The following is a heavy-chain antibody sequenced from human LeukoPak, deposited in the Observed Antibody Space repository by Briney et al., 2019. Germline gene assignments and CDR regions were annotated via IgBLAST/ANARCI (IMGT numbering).Heavy chain of an antibody. CDR2: ISNDGGNK. CDR3: ARGPYYYDSSGYAFDI. Sequence: GGSLRLSCAASGFTFRSYAMHWVRQAPGKGLEWVAVISNDGGNKYYADSVKGRFTISRDNSKNTLYLQMNSLRAEDTAVYYCARGPYYYDSSGYAFDIWGQGTMVTVSS. CDR1: GFTFRSYA. D-gene: IGHD3-22*01. V-gene: IGHV3-30*04. J-gene: IGHJ3*02.